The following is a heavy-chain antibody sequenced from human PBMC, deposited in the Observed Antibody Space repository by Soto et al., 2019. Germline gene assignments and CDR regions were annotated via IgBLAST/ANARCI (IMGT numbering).Heavy chain of an antibody. J-gene: IGHJ5*02. Sequence: SQTLSLTCAVPGGSISSSNWWSWGRHPPGKGLEWIGEIFHSGSTDYNPSLKSRVTISVDKSKNQFSLKLSSVTAADTAVYYCARRERAAGTDWWFDPWGQGTLVTVS. V-gene: IGHV4-4*02. CDR3: ARRERAAGTDWWFDP. CDR2: IFHSGST. CDR1: GGSISSSNW. D-gene: IGHD6-13*01.